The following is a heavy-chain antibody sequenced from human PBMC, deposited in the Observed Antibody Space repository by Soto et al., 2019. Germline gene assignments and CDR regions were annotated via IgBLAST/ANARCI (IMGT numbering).Heavy chain of an antibody. V-gene: IGHV1-3*01. CDR2: INAGNGNT. J-gene: IGHJ6*02. Sequence: QVQLVQSGAEVKKPGASVKVSCKASGYTFTSYAMHWVRQAPGQRLEWMGWINAGNGNTKYSQKFQGRVTITRDTSASTAYMELSSLRSEDTAVYYCARDLPDGARRYGMDVWGQGTTVTVSS. D-gene: IGHD1-26*01. CDR3: ARDLPDGARRYGMDV. CDR1: GYTFTSYA.